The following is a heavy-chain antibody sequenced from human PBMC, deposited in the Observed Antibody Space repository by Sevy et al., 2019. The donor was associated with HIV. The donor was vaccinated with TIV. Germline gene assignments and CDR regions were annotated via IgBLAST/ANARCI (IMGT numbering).Heavy chain of an antibody. CDR3: ARSGGYSDYGMDV. CDR2: VGPAGDQ. V-gene: IGHV3-13*05. D-gene: IGHD5-12*01. CDR1: GFTFSSYD. J-gene: IGHJ6*02. Sequence: GGSLRLSCVAAGFTFSSYDMHWVRQVTGKGLEWISGVGPAGDQFYPGTVKGRFTISRENAKNTFDLQMNNLRAGDTAGYYCARSGGYSDYGMDVWGQGTTVTVSS.